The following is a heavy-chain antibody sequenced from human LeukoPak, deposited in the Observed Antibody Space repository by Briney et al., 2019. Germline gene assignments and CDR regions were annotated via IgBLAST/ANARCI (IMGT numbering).Heavy chain of an antibody. J-gene: IGHJ4*02. CDR2: ISISGENT. CDR3: ARLISTSSSRFSDY. Sequence: GGSLRLSCAASGFTCSSYAMSWVRQAPGKGLEWVSAISISGENTYYADSVKGRFTISRDTSRNTLYLQMHSLRAEDTAVYYCARLISTSSSRFSDYWGQGTLVTVSS. D-gene: IGHD6-6*01. CDR1: GFTCSSYA. V-gene: IGHV3-23*01.